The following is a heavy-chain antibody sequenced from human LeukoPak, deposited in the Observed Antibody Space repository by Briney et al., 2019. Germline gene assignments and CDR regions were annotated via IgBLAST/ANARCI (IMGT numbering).Heavy chain of an antibody. J-gene: IGHJ4*02. CDR1: GFTFSSYA. D-gene: IGHD2-15*01. Sequence: GGSLRLSCAASGFTFSSYAMSWVRQAPGEGLEWVSAISGSGGSTYYADSVKGRFTISRDNSKNTLYLQMNSLRAEDTAVYYAGYCSGGSCYQPFDYWGRGPWSPSPQ. CDR3: GYCSGGSCYQPFDY. V-gene: IGHV3-23*01. CDR2: ISGSGGST.